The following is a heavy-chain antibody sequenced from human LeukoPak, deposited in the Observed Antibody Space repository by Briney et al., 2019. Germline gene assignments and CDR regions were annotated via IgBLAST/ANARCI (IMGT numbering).Heavy chain of an antibody. Sequence: GRSLRLSCAASGFTFSSYSMNWVRQAPGKGLEWVSSISSSSSYIYYADSVKGRFTISRDNAKNSLYLQMNSLRAEDTAVYYCAREWEDSSGYFDYWGQGTLVTVSS. CDR3: AREWEDSSGYFDY. J-gene: IGHJ4*02. D-gene: IGHD3-22*01. CDR1: GFTFSSYS. CDR2: ISSSSSYI. V-gene: IGHV3-21*01.